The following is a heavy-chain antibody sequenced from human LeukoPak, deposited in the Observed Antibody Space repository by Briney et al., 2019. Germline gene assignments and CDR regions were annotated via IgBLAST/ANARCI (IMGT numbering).Heavy chain of an antibody. V-gene: IGHV3-21*01. J-gene: IGHJ4*02. CDR1: GFTFSSYA. D-gene: IGHD3-10*01. Sequence: KSGGSLRLSCAASGFTFSSYAMSWVRQAPGKGLEWVSSISSSSSYVYYADSVKGRFTISRDNAKNSLYLQMNSLRAEDTAVYYCARLRTGYRLWFGELSDYWGQGTLVTVSS. CDR3: ARLRTGYRLWFGELSDY. CDR2: ISSSSSYV.